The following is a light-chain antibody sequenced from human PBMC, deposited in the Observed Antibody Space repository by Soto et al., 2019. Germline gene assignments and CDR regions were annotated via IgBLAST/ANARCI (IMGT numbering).Light chain of an antibody. J-gene: IGLJ3*02. CDR2: NND. Sequence: QSVLTQPPSASGTPGQRVTICCSGSSSNIGSNTVNWYHHLPGTAPKILIYNNDQRPSGVPDRFSGSKSGTSASLAISGLQSEDEADYYCAAWDDSLNGPVFGGGTKVTVL. CDR1: SSNIGSNT. V-gene: IGLV1-44*01. CDR3: AAWDDSLNGPV.